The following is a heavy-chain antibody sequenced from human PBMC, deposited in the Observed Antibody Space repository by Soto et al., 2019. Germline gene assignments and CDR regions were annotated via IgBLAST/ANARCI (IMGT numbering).Heavy chain of an antibody. CDR2: INSDGSST. CDR1: GFTFSSYW. V-gene: IGHV3-74*01. Sequence: GGSLRLSCAASGFTFSSYWMHWVRQAPGKGLVWVSRINSDGSSTSYADSVKGRFTISRDNAKNTLYLQMNSLRAEDTAVYYCARESVRQQLAYYFDYWAQGTLVTVSS. CDR3: ARESVRQQLAYYFDY. J-gene: IGHJ4*02. D-gene: IGHD6-13*01.